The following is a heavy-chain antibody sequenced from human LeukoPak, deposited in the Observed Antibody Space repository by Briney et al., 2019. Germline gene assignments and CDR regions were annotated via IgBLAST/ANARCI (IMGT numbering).Heavy chain of an antibody. D-gene: IGHD2-15*01. V-gene: IGHV4-59*01. J-gene: IGHJ6*03. CDR1: GGSISSYY. CDR3: ARTTEGYCRGRSCYSYYYYMDV. CDR2: IYYSGYT. Sequence: SETRSLTCTVSGGSISSYYWSWIRQPPGKGLKWIGNIYYSGYTTYSPSLRSRVTISVDTSKNQFSLMLSSVTAADTAVYYCARTTEGYCRGRSCYSYYYYMDVWGKGTTVTVSS.